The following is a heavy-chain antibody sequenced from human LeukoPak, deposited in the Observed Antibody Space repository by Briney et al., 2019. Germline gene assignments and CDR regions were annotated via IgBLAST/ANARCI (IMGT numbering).Heavy chain of an antibody. CDR2: ISSSCSTI. CDR3: ARDDYFGY. V-gene: IGHV3-48*03. CDR1: GFTFSSHE. Sequence: GRSLRLSCAASGFTFSSHEMTWVRQAPGKGLEWVSYISSSCSTINYADSVKGRFTISRDNAKNSLYLQMNILRAEDTAVYYCARDDYFGYWGQGTLVTVSS. J-gene: IGHJ4*02.